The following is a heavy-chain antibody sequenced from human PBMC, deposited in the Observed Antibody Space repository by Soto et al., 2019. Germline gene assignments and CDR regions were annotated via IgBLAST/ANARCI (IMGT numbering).Heavy chain of an antibody. CDR1: GFTFSTHA. D-gene: IGHD6-13*01. CDR3: ARDQTGITTAGGGRIDR. J-gene: IGHJ5*02. V-gene: IGHV3-30-3*01. CDR2: VSFDGSNK. Sequence: GGSLRLSCAASGFTFSTHAMHWVRQAPGKGLECVAVVSFDGSNKYYADSVKGRFTISRDNSKNTLYLQMSGLTPEDTAFYYCARDQTGITTAGGGRIDRWGQGTLVTVSS.